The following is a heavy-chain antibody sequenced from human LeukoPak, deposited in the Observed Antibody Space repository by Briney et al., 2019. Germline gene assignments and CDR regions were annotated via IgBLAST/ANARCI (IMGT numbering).Heavy chain of an antibody. CDR1: GVSISSYY. J-gene: IGHJ4*02. V-gene: IGHV4-39*01. Sequence: SETLSLTCTVSGVSISSYYWGWIRRPPGKGLEWIGTIYYSGSTYYNPSLKSRVTISVDTSKNQFSLKLSSVTAADTAVYYCARGRGSGIQLWLLDYWGQGTLVTVSS. CDR3: ARGRGSGIQLWLLDY. D-gene: IGHD5-18*01. CDR2: IYYSGST.